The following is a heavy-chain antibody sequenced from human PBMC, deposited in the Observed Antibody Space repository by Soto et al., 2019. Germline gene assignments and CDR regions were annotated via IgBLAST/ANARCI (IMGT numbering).Heavy chain of an antibody. J-gene: IGHJ6*02. CDR3: AKDQYPDYDGIYGMDV. CDR2: ISYDGSNK. V-gene: IGHV3-30*18. Sequence: GGSLRLSCAASGFTFSSYGMHWVRQAPGKGLEWVAVISYDGSNKYYADSVKGRFTISRDNSKNTLYLQMNSLRAEDTAVYYCAKDQYPDYDGIYGMDVWGQGTTVTVSS. D-gene: IGHD4-17*01. CDR1: GFTFSSYG.